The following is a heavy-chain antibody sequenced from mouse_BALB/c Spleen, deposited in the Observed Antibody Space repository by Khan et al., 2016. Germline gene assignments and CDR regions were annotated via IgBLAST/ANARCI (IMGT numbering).Heavy chain of an antibody. CDR2: INTYSGES. D-gene: IGHD1-1*01. J-gene: IGHJ1*01. CDR1: GYTFTNYG. Sequence: QFQLVQSGPELKKPGKTVKISCKASGYTFTNYGMNWVKQAPGKGLKWMGWINTYSGESTYAADFKGRFAFSLETSANTAYLQINNLKNEDTATXFCARYRYYYGSSRYFDVWGAGTTVTVSS. CDR3: ARYRYYYGSSRYFDV. V-gene: IGHV9-3-1*01.